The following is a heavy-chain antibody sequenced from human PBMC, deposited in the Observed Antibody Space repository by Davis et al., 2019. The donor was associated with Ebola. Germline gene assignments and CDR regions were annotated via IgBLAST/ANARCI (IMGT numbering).Heavy chain of an antibody. CDR2: INPNSGGT. J-gene: IGHJ6*04. V-gene: IGHV1-2*06. Sequence: AASVKVSCKASGYTFTGYYMHWVRQAPGQGLEWMGRINPNSGGTNYAQKFQGRVTMTRDTSISTVYMELSSLRSEDTAVYYCARERIVVVVAATQNYYYYGMDVWGKGTTVTVSS. CDR3: ARERIVVVVAATQNYYYYGMDV. CDR1: GYTFTGYY. D-gene: IGHD2-15*01.